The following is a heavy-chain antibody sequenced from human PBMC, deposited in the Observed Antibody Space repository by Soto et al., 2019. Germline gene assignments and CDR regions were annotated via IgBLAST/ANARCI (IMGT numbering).Heavy chain of an antibody. CDR2: ISGSGGST. CDR3: AKVDGTSIFGVVTQGNDY. D-gene: IGHD3-3*01. CDR1: GFTFSSYA. V-gene: IGHV3-23*01. Sequence: GGSLRLSCAASGFTFSSYAMSWARQAPGKGLEWVSAISGSGGSTYYADSVKGRFTISRDNSKNTLYLQMNSLRAEDTAVYYCAKVDGTSIFGVVTQGNDYWGQGTLVTVSS. J-gene: IGHJ4*02.